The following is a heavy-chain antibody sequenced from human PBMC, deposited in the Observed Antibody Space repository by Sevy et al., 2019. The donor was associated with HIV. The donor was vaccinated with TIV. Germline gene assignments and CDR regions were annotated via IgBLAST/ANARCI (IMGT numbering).Heavy chain of an antibody. CDR3: ARDKSGVYSSSWYGSFDY. D-gene: IGHD6-13*01. J-gene: IGHJ4*02. CDR2: IYTSGST. CDR1: GGSISSYY. Sequence: SETLSLTCTVSGGSISSYYGSWIRQPAGKGLEWIGRIYTSGSTNYNPSLKSRVTMSVDTSKNQFSLKLSSVTAADTAVYYCARDKSGVYSSSWYGSFDYWGQGTLVTVSS. V-gene: IGHV4-4*07.